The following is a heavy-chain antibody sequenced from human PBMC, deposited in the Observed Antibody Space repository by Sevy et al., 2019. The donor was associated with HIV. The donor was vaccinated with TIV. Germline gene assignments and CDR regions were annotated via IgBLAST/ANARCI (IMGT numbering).Heavy chain of an antibody. D-gene: IGHD6-6*01. V-gene: IGHV3-21*01. CDR2: ISGLSNYI. CDR1: GFTFSDYN. Sequence: GGSLRLSCAASGFTFSDYNMNWVRQAPGKGLEWVSYISGLSNYIYYADSVKGRFSISRDNAKNSLFLQMNSLRAEDTALYYCARGVRTYDAFDLWCQGTMVTVSS. J-gene: IGHJ3*01. CDR3: ARGVRTYDAFDL.